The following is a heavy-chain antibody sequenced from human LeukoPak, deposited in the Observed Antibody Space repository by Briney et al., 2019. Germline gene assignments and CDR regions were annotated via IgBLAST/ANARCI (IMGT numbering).Heavy chain of an antibody. J-gene: IGHJ3*02. D-gene: IGHD1-1*01. Sequence: ASVKVSCKASGYTFTSYGISWVRQAPGQGLEWMGWTSAYDGNTNYAQKLQGRVTMTTDTSTSTAYMELRSLRSDGTAVYYCARDGMDLVAFDIWGQGTMVTVSS. V-gene: IGHV1-18*04. CDR1: GYTFTSYG. CDR2: TSAYDGNT. CDR3: ARDGMDLVAFDI.